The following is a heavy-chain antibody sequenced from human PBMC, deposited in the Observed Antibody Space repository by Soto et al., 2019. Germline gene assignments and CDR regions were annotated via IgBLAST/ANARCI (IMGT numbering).Heavy chain of an antibody. V-gene: IGHV4-34*01. Sequence: QVQLQQWGAGLLKPSETLSLTCAVYGGSFSGYYWSWIRQPPGKGLEWIGEINHSGSTNYNPSLKSRVTISVDTSKNQFSLKLSSVTAADTAVYYCARVYPNNPYDSSGYYFFDYWGQGTLVTVSS. D-gene: IGHD3-22*01. CDR2: INHSGST. CDR3: ARVYPNNPYDSSGYYFFDY. CDR1: GGSFSGYY. J-gene: IGHJ4*02.